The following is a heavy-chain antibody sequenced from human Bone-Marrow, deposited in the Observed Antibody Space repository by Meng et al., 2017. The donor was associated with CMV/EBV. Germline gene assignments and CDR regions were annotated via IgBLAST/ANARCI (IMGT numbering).Heavy chain of an antibody. CDR1: GFTFSSYA. Sequence: GGSLRLSCAASGFTFSSYAMHWVRQAPGKGLEWVAVISYDGSNKYYADSVKGRFTISRDNSKNTLYLQMNSLRAEETAVYYCARHVVSGSYSLDKVDYWGQGTLVTVSS. CDR2: ISYDGSNK. D-gene: IGHD1-26*01. V-gene: IGHV3-30-3*01. CDR3: ARHVVSGSYSLDKVDY. J-gene: IGHJ4*02.